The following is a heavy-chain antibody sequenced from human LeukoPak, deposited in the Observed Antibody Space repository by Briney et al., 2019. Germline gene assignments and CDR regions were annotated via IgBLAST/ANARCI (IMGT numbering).Heavy chain of an antibody. D-gene: IGHD3-22*01. Sequence: ASVKVSCKASGYKFNTYGISWVRQAPGQGLEWMGWISAYNGKTDYAQKFQGRVTMTTDTSTSTAYMELRSLRSDDTAVYYCAREGRPWYYDSSDITNDYWGQGTLVTVSS. CDR2: ISAYNGKT. CDR1: GYKFNTYG. CDR3: AREGRPWYYDSSDITNDY. V-gene: IGHV1-18*01. J-gene: IGHJ4*02.